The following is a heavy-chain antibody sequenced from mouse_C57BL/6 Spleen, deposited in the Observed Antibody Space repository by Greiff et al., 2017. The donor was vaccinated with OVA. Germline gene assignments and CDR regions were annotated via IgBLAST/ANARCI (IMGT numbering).Heavy chain of an antibody. Sequence: EVMLVESGGGLVKPGGSLKLSCAASGFTFSSYTMSWVRQTPEKRLEWVATISGGGGNTYYPDSVKGRFTISRDNAKNTLYLQMSSLRSEDTALYYCARHQYSNYVEVFDYWGQGTTLTVSS. CDR1: GFTFSSYT. D-gene: IGHD2-5*01. J-gene: IGHJ2*01. CDR2: ISGGGGNT. V-gene: IGHV5-9*01. CDR3: ARHQYSNYVEVFDY.